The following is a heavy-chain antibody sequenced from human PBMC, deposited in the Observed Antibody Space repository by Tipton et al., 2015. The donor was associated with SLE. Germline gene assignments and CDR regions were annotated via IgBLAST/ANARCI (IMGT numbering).Heavy chain of an antibody. Sequence: TLSLTCAVSGYSISSGYYWGWIRQPPGKGLEWIGSIYHSGSTYYNPSLKSRVTISVDTSKNQFSLKLSSVTAADTAVYYCARGGIADPFDYWGQGTLVTVSS. CDR3: ARGGIADPFDY. CDR1: GYSISSGYY. J-gene: IGHJ4*02. CDR2: IYHSGST. D-gene: IGHD6-13*01. V-gene: IGHV4-38-2*01.